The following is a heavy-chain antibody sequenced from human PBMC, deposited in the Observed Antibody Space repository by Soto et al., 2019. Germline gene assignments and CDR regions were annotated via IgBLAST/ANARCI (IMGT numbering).Heavy chain of an antibody. V-gene: IGHV3-30*18. CDR2: ISYDGSNK. CDR1: GFTFSSYG. CDR3: AEGGEDTAMVGAYYYYGMDV. Sequence: QVQLVESGGGVVQPGRSLRLSCAASGFTFSSYGMHWVRQAPGKGLEWVAVISYDGSNKYYADSVKGRFTISRDNSKNTLFLQMNSLRAEDAAVYYCAEGGEDTAMVGAYYYYGMDVWGQGTTVTVSS. J-gene: IGHJ6*02. D-gene: IGHD5-18*01.